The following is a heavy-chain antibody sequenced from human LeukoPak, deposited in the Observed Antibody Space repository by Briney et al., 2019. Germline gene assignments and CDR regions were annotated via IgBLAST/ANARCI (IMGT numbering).Heavy chain of an antibody. D-gene: IGHD3-22*01. CDR2: ISSSSSYI. CDR3: ARDGGSSGPDAFDI. V-gene: IGHV3-21*01. CDR1: GFTFSSYS. J-gene: IGHJ3*02. Sequence: PGGSLRLSCAASGFTFSSYSMNWVRQAPGKGLEWVSSISSSSSYIYYADSVKGRFTISRDNAKNSLYLQMNSLRAEDTAVYYCARDGGSSGPDAFDIWGQGTMVTVSS.